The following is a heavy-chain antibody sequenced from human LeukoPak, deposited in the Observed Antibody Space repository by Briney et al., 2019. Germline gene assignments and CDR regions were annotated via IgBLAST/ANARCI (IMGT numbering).Heavy chain of an antibody. CDR3: ARGYSRRWFDP. D-gene: IGHD2-15*01. J-gene: IGHJ5*02. V-gene: IGHV4-39*01. CDR1: GGSISSSTYY. CDR2: ISYSGST. Sequence: PSETLSLTCSVSGGSISSSTYYWGWIRQPPGKGLEWIGSISYSGSTYYNPSLKSRVTISVDTSKNQFSLKLSSVTAADTAVYYCARGYSRRWFDPWGQGTLVTVSS.